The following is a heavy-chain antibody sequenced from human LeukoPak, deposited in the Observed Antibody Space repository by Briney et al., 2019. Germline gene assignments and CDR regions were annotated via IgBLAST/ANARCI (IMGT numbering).Heavy chain of an antibody. D-gene: IGHD6-13*01. CDR3: AKDQEDGSSWYVDYYGMDV. J-gene: IGHJ6*02. Sequence: PGGSLRLSCAASGFTFSSYGMHWVRQAPGKGLEWVAVISYDGSNKYYADSVKGRFTISRDNSKNTLSLQMNSLRAEDTAVYYCAKDQEDGSSWYVDYYGMDVWGQGTTVTVSS. CDR2: ISYDGSNK. CDR1: GFTFSSYG. V-gene: IGHV3-30*18.